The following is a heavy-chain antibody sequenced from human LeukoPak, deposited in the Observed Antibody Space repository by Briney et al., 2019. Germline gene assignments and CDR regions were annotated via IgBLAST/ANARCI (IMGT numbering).Heavy chain of an antibody. V-gene: IGHV3-66*01. J-gene: IGHJ4*02. Sequence: GGSLRLSCAASGLTVTSNYMSWVRQAPGKGLEWVSVIYSDGSTYYADSVKGRFSISRDNSKNTLYLQLNSLRVEDTAAYYCARWPDYGGTPTFDYWGQGTLVTVSS. CDR3: ARWPDYGGTPTFDY. CDR1: GLTVTSNY. CDR2: IYSDGST. D-gene: IGHD4-23*01.